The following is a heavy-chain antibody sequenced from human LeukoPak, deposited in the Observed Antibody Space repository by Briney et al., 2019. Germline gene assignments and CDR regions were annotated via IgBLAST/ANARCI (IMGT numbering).Heavy chain of an antibody. Sequence: ASVKVSCKASGYTFTSYYMHWVRQAPGQGLEWMGIINTRGGTTSYAQKFQGRVTTTRDTSTSTVYMELSSLRSEDTAVYYCARDPPYDSSGYYFDYWGQGTLVTVSS. CDR3: ARDPPYDSSGYYFDY. CDR2: INTRGGTT. V-gene: IGHV1-46*01. CDR1: GYTFTSYY. J-gene: IGHJ4*02. D-gene: IGHD3-22*01.